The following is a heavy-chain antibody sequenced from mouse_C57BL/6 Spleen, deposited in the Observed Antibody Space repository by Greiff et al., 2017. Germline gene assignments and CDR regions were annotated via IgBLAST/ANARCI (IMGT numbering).Heavy chain of an antibody. CDR3: VRGGQLDFDY. CDR2: IRSKSNNSAT. V-gene: IGHV10-1*01. Sequence: EVQGVESGGGLVQPKGSLKLSCAASGFSFNTYAMNWVRQAPGQGLEWVARIRSKSNNSATYYADSVKDRFTISRDDSESMLYLQRNNLKTADTAMYYCVRGGQLDFDYWGQGTTLTVSS. CDR1: GFSFNTYA. J-gene: IGHJ2*01. D-gene: IGHD4-1*02.